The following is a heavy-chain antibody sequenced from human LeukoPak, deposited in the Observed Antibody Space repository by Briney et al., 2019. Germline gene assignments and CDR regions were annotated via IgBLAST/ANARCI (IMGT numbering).Heavy chain of an antibody. CDR1: GFTFSSYW. D-gene: IGHD6-19*01. J-gene: IGHJ4*02. CDR2: IKQDGSEK. V-gene: IGHV3-7*03. CDR3: ARDGYRWLVDY. Sequence: GGSLRLSCAASGFTFSSYWMSWVRQAPGKGLEWVANIKQDGSEKYYVDSVKGRFTISRDNAKNSLYLQMNSLRAEDTAVCYCARDGYRWLVDYWSQGTLVTVSS.